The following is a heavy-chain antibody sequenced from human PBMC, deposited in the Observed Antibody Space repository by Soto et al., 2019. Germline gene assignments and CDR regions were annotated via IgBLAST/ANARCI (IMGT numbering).Heavy chain of an antibody. D-gene: IGHD5-18*01. J-gene: IGHJ4*02. Sequence: QVQLQESGPGLVKPSQTLSLTCTVSGGSISSGGYYWSWIRQHPGKGLEWIGYIYYSGSTYYNPSSKSRFTISINTCKNQSVLKLSSMTAADTAVYYCVRYRYGTFDYWGEGTLVTVSS. V-gene: IGHV4-31*03. CDR2: IYYSGST. CDR3: VRYRYGTFDY. CDR1: GGSISSGGYY.